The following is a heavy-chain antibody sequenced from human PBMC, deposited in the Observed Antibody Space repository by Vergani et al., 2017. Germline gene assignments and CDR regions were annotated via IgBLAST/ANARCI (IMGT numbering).Heavy chain of an antibody. D-gene: IGHD2-15*01. CDR2: ISWNSGSI. J-gene: IGHJ4*02. V-gene: IGHV3-9*01. CDR1: GFTFDDYA. Sequence: EVQLVESGGGLVQPGRSLRLSCAASGFTFDDYAMHWVRQAPGKGLEWVSGISWNSGSIGYADSVKGRFTISRDNAKNSLYLQMNSLRAEDTALYYCAKDTGAATCYFDYWGQGTLVTVSS. CDR3: AKDTGAATCYFDY.